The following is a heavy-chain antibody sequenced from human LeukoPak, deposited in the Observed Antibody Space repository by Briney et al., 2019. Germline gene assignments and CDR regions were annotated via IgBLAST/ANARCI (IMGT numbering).Heavy chain of an antibody. CDR3: ARGIMVRGVTFYYYYGMDV. D-gene: IGHD3-10*01. CDR2: IDPSDSYT. CDR1: GYSFTSYW. V-gene: IGHV5-10-1*01. J-gene: IGHJ6*04. Sequence: GESLKISCKGSGYSFTSYWISWVRQMPGKGLEWMGRIDPSDSYTNYSPSFQGHVTISADKSISTAYLQWSSLKASDTAMYYCARGIMVRGVTFYYYYGMDVWGKGTTVTVSS.